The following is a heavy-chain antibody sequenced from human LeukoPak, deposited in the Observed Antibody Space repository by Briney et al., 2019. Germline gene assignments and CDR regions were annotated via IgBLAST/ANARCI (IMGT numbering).Heavy chain of an antibody. V-gene: IGHV4-59*12. Sequence: PSETLSLTCTVSGGSISSYYWSWIRQPPGKGLEWIGYIYYSGSTNYNPSLKSRVTISVDTSKNQFSLKLSSVTAADTAVYYCARVLRNFIAVAGTFWFDPWGQGTLVTVSS. D-gene: IGHD6-19*01. CDR2: IYYSGST. CDR3: ARVLRNFIAVAGTFWFDP. J-gene: IGHJ5*02. CDR1: GGSISSYY.